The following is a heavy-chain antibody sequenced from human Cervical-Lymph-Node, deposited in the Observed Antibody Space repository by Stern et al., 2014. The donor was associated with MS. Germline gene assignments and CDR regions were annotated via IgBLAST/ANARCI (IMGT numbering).Heavy chain of an antibody. CDR2: ISYDGSNK. D-gene: IGHD6-6*01. J-gene: IGHJ4*02. Sequence: VQLLESGGGVVQPGRSLRLSCAASGFTFSSYGMHWVRQAPGKGLEWVAVISYDGSNKYYADSVKGRFTISRDNSKNTLYLQMNSLRAEDTAVYYCAKDPTSWYSSSPADYWGQGTLVTVSS. V-gene: IGHV3-30*18. CDR3: AKDPTSWYSSSPADY. CDR1: GFTFSSYG.